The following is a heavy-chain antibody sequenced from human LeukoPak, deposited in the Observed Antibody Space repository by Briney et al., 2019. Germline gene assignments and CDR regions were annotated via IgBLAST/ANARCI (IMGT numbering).Heavy chain of an antibody. V-gene: IGHV1-2*02. CDR2: INPNSGGT. CDR1: GYTFTSYG. Sequence: EASVKVSCKTSGYTFTSYGISWVRQAPGQGLEWMGWINPNSGGTNYAQKFQGRVTMTRDTSISTAYMELSRLRSDDTAVYYCAGELSVTTTPKTYYYYGMDVWGQGTTVTVSS. CDR3: AGELSVTTTPKTYYYYGMDV. J-gene: IGHJ6*02. D-gene: IGHD4-17*01.